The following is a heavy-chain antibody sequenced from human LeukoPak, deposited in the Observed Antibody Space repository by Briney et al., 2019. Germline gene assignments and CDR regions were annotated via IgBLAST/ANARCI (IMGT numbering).Heavy chain of an antibody. CDR1: GFTFSNYA. J-gene: IGHJ4*02. CDR2: VSYVGTNT. Sequence: PGGSLRLSCVISGFTFSNYAMHWVRQAPGKGLEWLAVVSYVGTNTYYAESVEGRFTISRGNSNNTLFLQMNSLRPEDTAVYYCARAQTAYSLPDYWGQGTLVSVSS. CDR3: ARAQTAYSLPDY. D-gene: IGHD3-9*01. V-gene: IGHV3-30-3*01.